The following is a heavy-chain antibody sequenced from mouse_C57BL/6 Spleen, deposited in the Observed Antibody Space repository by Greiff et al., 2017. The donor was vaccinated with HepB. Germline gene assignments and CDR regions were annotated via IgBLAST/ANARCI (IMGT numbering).Heavy chain of an antibody. J-gene: IGHJ3*01. CDR2: ISDGGSYT. CDR1: GFTFSSYA. D-gene: IGHD2-4*01. Sequence: EVKLMESGGGLVKPGGSLKLSCAASGFTFSSYAMSWVRQTPEKRLEWVASISDGGSYTYYPDNVKGRFTISRDNAKNNLYLQMSHLKSEDTAMYYCATDYERSAWFAYWGQGTLVTVSA. CDR3: ATDYERSAWFAY. V-gene: IGHV5-4*03.